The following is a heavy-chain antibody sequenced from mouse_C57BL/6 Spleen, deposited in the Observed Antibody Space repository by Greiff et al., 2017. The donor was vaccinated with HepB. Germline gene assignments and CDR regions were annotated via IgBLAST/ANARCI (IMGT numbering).Heavy chain of an antibody. CDR3: ARSGTDDYAMDY. Sequence: EVKLVESGAELVKPGASVKLSCTASGFNIKDYYMHWVKQRTEQGLEWIGSIDPEDGETKYAPKFQGKATITSDTSSNTAYLQLSSLTSEDTAVYYCARSGTDDYAMDYWGQGTSVTVSS. CDR2: IDPEDGET. CDR1: GFNIKDYY. V-gene: IGHV14-2*01. D-gene: IGHD2-14*01. J-gene: IGHJ4*01.